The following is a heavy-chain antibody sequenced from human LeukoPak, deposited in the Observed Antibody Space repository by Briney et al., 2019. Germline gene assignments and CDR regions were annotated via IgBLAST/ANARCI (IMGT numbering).Heavy chain of an antibody. CDR3: AKGVRWEDYFDY. V-gene: IGHV3-9*01. Sequence: PGGSLRLSCAASGFTVSSTYMSWVRQAPGKGLEWVSGISWNSGSIGYADSVKGRFTISRDNAKNSLYLQMNSLRAEDTALYYCAKGVRWEDYFDYWGQGTLVTVSS. CDR1: GFTVSSTY. J-gene: IGHJ4*02. D-gene: IGHD5-24*01. CDR2: ISWNSGSI.